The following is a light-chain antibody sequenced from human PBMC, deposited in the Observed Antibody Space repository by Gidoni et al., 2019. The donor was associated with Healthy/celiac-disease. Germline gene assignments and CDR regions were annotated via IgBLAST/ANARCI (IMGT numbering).Light chain of an antibody. V-gene: IGKV1-9*01. J-gene: IGKJ4*01. Sequence: DIQLTQSPSFLSASVGDRVTITCRASQGISSYLAWYQQKPGKAPKLLIYAASTLQSGVPSRFSGSGSGTEFTLRISSLQPEDFATYYCQQLNRYPLTFXGXTKVEIK. CDR3: QQLNRYPLT. CDR2: AAS. CDR1: QGISSY.